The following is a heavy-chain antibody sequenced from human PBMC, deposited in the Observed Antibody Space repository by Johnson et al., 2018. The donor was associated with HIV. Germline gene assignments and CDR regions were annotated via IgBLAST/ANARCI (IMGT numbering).Heavy chain of an antibody. CDR1: GFTVSSNY. CDR3: ARDNSGWVAFDI. CDR2: ISSSGSTI. D-gene: IGHD6-19*01. V-gene: IGHV3-11*04. Sequence: QVQLVESGGGVVRPGGSLRLSCAASGFTVSSNYMSWVRQAPGKGLEWVSYISSSGSTIYYADSVKGRFTISRDNAKNSLYLQMNSLRAEDTAVYYCARDNSGWVAFDIWGQGTMVTVSS. J-gene: IGHJ3*02.